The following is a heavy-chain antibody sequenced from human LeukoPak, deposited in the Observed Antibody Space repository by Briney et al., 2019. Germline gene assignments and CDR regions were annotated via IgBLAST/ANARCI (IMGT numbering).Heavy chain of an antibody. J-gene: IGHJ6*03. CDR1: GFTVSSNY. Sequence: GGSLRLSCAASGFTVSSNYMSWVRQAPGKGLEWVSVIYSGGSTYYADSVKGRFTISRDNSKNTLYLQMNSLRAEDTAVYYCARVVAVAGTDYYYMDVWGKGTTVTISS. V-gene: IGHV3-53*01. D-gene: IGHD6-19*01. CDR2: IYSGGST. CDR3: ARVVAVAGTDYYYMDV.